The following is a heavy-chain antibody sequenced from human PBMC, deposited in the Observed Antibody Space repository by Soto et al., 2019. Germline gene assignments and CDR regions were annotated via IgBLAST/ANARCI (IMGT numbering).Heavy chain of an antibody. V-gene: IGHV4-31*03. CDR3: AREVRSLSYYYGMDV. Sequence: QVQLQESGPGLVKPSQTLSLTCTVSGGSISIGGNYWTWIRQRPGKGLEWIGCTYYTGSIYYNPSLKSRLTISVDTSKNQFSLRLSSVTAADTAGYYCAREVRSLSYYYGMDVWGQGTTVTVSS. CDR1: GGSISIGGNY. J-gene: IGHJ6*02. CDR2: TYYTGSI.